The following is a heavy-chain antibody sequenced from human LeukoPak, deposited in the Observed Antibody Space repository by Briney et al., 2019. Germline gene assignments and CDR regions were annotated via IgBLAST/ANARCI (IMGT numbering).Heavy chain of an antibody. J-gene: IGHJ4*02. Sequence: GGSLRLSCAASGFTFSNAWMSWVRQAPGKGLEWVGRIKSKTDGGTADYAAPVKGRFTISRDDSKNTLYLQMNSLKTEDTAVYYCTTESAVLRFLEWLSLEPVVGYWGQGTLVTVSS. D-gene: IGHD3-3*01. V-gene: IGHV3-15*01. CDR3: TTESAVLRFLEWLSLEPVVGY. CDR1: GFTFSNAW. CDR2: IKSKTDGGTA.